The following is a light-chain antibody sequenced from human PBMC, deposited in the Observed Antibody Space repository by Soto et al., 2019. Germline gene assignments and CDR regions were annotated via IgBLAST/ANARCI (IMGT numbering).Light chain of an antibody. Sequence: DVQMTQSPSSVSASVGDRVTITCRASQDISRWLAWYQQKPGQAPKFLIYAASNLQSGDPSRFSGSGSGTDFALTISSLQPEDFANYYCQKGNNFPVTFGQGTRLEIK. CDR2: AAS. J-gene: IGKJ5*01. V-gene: IGKV1D-12*01. CDR1: QDISRW. CDR3: QKGNNFPVT.